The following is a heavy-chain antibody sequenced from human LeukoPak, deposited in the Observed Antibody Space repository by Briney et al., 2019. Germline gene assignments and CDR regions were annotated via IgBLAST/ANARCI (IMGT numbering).Heavy chain of an antibody. V-gene: IGHV3-74*01. CDR1: GFTFSSYW. CDR2: INSDGSST. D-gene: IGHD3-22*01. J-gene: IGHJ4*02. Sequence: GGSLRLSCAASGFTFSSYWMHWVRQAPGKGLVWVSRINSDGSSTSYADSVKGRFTISRDNAKNSLYLQMNSLRAEDTAVYYCARPDYYDSSACDYWGQGTLVTVSS. CDR3: ARPDYYDSSACDY.